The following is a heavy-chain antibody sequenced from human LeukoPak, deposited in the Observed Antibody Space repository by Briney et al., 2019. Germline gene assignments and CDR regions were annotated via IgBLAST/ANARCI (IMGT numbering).Heavy chain of an antibody. CDR3: AIQLELQTSDAFDI. J-gene: IGHJ3*02. CDR2: MNPNSGNT. Sequence: ASVEVSCKASGYTFTSYDINWVRQATGQGLEWMGWMNPNSGNTGYAQKFQGRVTITRNTSISTAYMELSSLRSEDTAVYYCAIQLELQTSDAFDIWGQGTMVTVSS. D-gene: IGHD1-7*01. V-gene: IGHV1-8*03. CDR1: GYTFTSYD.